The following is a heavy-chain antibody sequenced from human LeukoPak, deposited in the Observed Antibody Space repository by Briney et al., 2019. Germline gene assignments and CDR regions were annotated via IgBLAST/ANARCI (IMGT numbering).Heavy chain of an antibody. D-gene: IGHD2-2*01. Sequence: GGSLRLSCAASGFTFSSYGMNWVRQAPGKGLEWVSYISTSSSAIYYADSVKGRFTISRDNAKNSLYLQMDSLSAEDTAVYYCARAYCSSTSCFEWGQGALVTVSS. V-gene: IGHV3-48*01. CDR3: ARAYCSSTSCFE. CDR1: GFTFSSYG. J-gene: IGHJ4*02. CDR2: ISTSSSAI.